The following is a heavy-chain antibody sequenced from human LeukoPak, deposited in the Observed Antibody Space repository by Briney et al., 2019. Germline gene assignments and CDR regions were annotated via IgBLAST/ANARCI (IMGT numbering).Heavy chain of an antibody. D-gene: IGHD4-17*01. Sequence: GASVKVSCKASGGTFSSYAISWVRQAPGRGLEWMGGIIPIFGTANYAQKFQGRVTITADESTSTAYMELSSLRSEDTAVYYCASDADYGDYVAPFDYWGQGTLVTVSS. CDR1: GGTFSSYA. CDR2: IIPIFGTA. V-gene: IGHV1-69*13. J-gene: IGHJ4*02. CDR3: ASDADYGDYVAPFDY.